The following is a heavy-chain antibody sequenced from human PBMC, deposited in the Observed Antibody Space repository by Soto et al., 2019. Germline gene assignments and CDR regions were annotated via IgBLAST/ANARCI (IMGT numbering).Heavy chain of an antibody. Sequence: EVQLLESGGGLVQPGGSLRLSCATSGFTFSDHAMHWVRQAPGEGLEWVSGVGGDFVTTPYADSVKGRFTISRDNSKNTLYLQMNSLRAEVTAIYYCVKEGKMGVEGFDFWGQGTLVTVSS. CDR1: GFTFSDHA. CDR3: VKEGKMGVEGFDF. CDR2: VGGDFVTT. J-gene: IGHJ4*02. V-gene: IGHV3-23*01. D-gene: IGHD1-26*01.